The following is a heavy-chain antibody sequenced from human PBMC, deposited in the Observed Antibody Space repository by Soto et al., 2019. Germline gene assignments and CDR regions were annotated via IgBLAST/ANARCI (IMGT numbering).Heavy chain of an antibody. CDR1: GGSLSKNY. CDR3: AAPPRY. CDR2: IYYSGTT. D-gene: IGHD6-6*01. J-gene: IGHJ4*02. V-gene: IGHV4-59*01. Sequence: ETLSLTCTVSGGSLSKNYWSWIRQPPGKGLEWIGYIYYSGTTNYNPSLKSRVTISADTSKNEFSLKLSSVTAADTAVYYCAAPPRYWGQGTLVTVSS.